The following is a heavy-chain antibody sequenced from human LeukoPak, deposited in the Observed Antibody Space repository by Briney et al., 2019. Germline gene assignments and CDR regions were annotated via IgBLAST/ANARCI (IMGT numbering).Heavy chain of an antibody. CDR2: ICAYNGNT. CDR3: ARTHYYGSGSFYYYYYGMDV. V-gene: IGHV1-18*01. Sequence: GASVKVSCKASGYTFTSYGISWVRQAPGQGLEWMGWICAYNGNTTYAQKLQGRVTMTTDTSTSTAYMELRSLSSDDTAVYYCARTHYYGSGSFYYYYYGMDVWGQGTTVTVSS. J-gene: IGHJ6*02. D-gene: IGHD3-10*01. CDR1: GYTFTSYG.